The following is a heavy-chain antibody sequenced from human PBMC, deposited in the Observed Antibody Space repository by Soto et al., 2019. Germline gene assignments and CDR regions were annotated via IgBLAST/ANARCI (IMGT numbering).Heavy chain of an antibody. CDR3: ARDGAGNGNDAFDI. CDR1: GGTFRSYT. CDR2: IIPILGIA. D-gene: IGHD6-19*01. V-gene: IGHV1-69*08. J-gene: IGHJ3*02. Sequence: QVPLVQSGAEVKKPGSSVKVSCKASGGTFRSYTISWVRQAHGQGLEWMGRIIPILGIANYAQKFQGRVTITADKSTSTSYMELSSLRSEDTAVYYCARDGAGNGNDAFDIWGQGTMFTFSS.